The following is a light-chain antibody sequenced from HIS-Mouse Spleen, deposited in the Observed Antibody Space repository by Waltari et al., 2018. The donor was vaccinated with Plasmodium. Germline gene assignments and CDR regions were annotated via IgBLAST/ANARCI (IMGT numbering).Light chain of an antibody. CDR1: SSDVGGYNY. Sequence: QSALTQPPPVSGSPGQSVTLSCTGTSSDVGGYNYAPWYQQHPGKAPKRMIYDVSKRPSGVPDRFSGSKSGNTASLTISGLQAEDEADYYCCSYAGSYTYVFGTGTKVTVL. CDR3: CSYAGSYTYV. J-gene: IGLJ1*01. V-gene: IGLV2-11*01. CDR2: DVS.